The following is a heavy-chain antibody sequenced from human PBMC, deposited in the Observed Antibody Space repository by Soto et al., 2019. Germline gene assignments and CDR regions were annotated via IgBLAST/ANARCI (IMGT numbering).Heavy chain of an antibody. D-gene: IGHD4-4*01. CDR3: VSQRTTVMTQAYFDY. CDR1: GGSVTNSSYY. Sequence: SETLSLTCTVSGGSVTNSSYYWGWIRQSPGEGLEWIGSVYYRGRSYSRSSVKSRVTISVDTSKNQFSLNLNSVTASDTAVYFCVSQRTTVMTQAYFDYWGPGALVTVSS. J-gene: IGHJ4*02. CDR2: VYYRGRS. V-gene: IGHV4-39*01.